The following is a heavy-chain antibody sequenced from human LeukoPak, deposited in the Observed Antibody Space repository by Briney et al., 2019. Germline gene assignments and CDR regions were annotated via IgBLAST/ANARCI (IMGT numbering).Heavy chain of an antibody. D-gene: IGHD6-19*01. Sequence: GGSLRLSCAASGFTFSSYSMNWVRQARGKGLEWVSYISSSSSYIYYADSVKGRFTISRDNAKNSLYLQMNSLRAEDTAVYYCARDGGQGAYSSGWQSHMSDAFDIWGQGTMVTVSS. V-gene: IGHV3-21*05. J-gene: IGHJ3*02. CDR1: GFTFSSYS. CDR2: ISSSSSYI. CDR3: ARDGGQGAYSSGWQSHMSDAFDI.